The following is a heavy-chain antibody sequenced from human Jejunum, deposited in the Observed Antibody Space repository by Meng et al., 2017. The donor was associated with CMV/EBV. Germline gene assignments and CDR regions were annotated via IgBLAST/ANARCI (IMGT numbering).Heavy chain of an antibody. V-gene: IGHV1-46*02. J-gene: IGHJ6*02. CDR3: ARIRGSYPGDYYNGMDV. CDR1: FNRHS. D-gene: IGHD1-26*01. Sequence: FNRHSMHGGRQAPGQGLEWMAKINPSDPGTTYAQRFEGRVTTTRDTSTNTVYLELGSLKAEDTAVYYCARIRGSYPGDYYNGMDVWGQGTTVTVSS. CDR2: INPSDPGT.